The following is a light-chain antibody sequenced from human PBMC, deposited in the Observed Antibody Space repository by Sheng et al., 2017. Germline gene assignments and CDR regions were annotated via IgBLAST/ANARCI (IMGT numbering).Light chain of an antibody. CDR2: KAS. V-gene: IGKV1-5*03. Sequence: DIQMTQSPSTLSASVGDRVTITCRASQRVGTWLAWYQQKPGKAPKLLIYKASNLESGVPSRFSGSGSGTEFTLTISSLQPDDLATYFCQQYNSYSGTFGPGTKVDI. J-gene: IGKJ3*01. CDR3: QQYNSYSGT. CDR1: QRVGTW.